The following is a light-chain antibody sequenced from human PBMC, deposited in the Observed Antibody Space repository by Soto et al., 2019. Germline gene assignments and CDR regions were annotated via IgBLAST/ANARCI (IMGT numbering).Light chain of an antibody. CDR2: GVS. CDR3: SSYTSTYIWV. Sequence: QSALTQPASVSGSPGQSITISCTGTSSDIGSHNFVSWHQQHPGKAPKFIIYGVSNRPSGVSNRFSGSKSGNTASLTISGLQADDVADYYCSSYTSTYIWVFGGGTKLTVL. J-gene: IGLJ3*02. CDR1: SSDIGSHNF. V-gene: IGLV2-14*01.